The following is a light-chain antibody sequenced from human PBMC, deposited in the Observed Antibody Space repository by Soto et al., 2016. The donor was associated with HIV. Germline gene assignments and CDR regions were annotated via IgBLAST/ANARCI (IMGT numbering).Light chain of an antibody. Sequence: DIQMTQSPSSLSASVGDRVTITCRASQTIRNYLNWYQQKPGKAPKLLIYAASSLQSGVPSRFSGSGSGTDFTLTISSLQPGDFASYYCQQYYSSSWTFGQGTKVEIK. J-gene: IGKJ1*01. CDR1: QTIRNY. CDR2: AAS. V-gene: IGKV1-39*01. CDR3: QQYYSSSWT.